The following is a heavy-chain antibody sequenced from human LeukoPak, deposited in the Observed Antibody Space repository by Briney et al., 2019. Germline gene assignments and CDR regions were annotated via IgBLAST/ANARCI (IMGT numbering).Heavy chain of an antibody. CDR1: GGSFSGYY. CDR3: ARGHLPDYYYDSSGYYSPFDY. Sequence: SEALSLTCTVYGGSFSGYYWSWIRQPPGKGLEWIREINHSGSTNYNPSLKSRVTISVDTSTNQFSLKLSSVTAADTAVYYCARGHLPDYYYDSSGYYSPFDYWGQGTLVTVSS. D-gene: IGHD3-22*01. V-gene: IGHV4-34*01. J-gene: IGHJ4*02. CDR2: INHSGST.